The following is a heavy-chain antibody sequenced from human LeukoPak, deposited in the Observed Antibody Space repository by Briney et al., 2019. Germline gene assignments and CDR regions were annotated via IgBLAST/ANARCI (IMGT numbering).Heavy chain of an antibody. Sequence: SETLSLTCAVSGGSISSYYWSWIRQPPGKGLEWIGYIYYSGSTNYNPSLKSRVTISVDTSKNQFSLRLSSVTAADTAVYYCATWRTAKTGFDYWGRGTLVTVSS. J-gene: IGHJ4*02. CDR2: IYYSGST. CDR3: ATWRTAKTGFDY. CDR1: GGSISSYY. V-gene: IGHV4-59*08. D-gene: IGHD1-1*01.